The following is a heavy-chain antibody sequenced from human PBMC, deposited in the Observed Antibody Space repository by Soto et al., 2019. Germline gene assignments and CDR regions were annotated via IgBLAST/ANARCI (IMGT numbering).Heavy chain of an antibody. J-gene: IGHJ5*02. D-gene: IGHD1-7*01. CDR2: INPNSGGT. Sequence: ASVKVSCKASGYTFTGYYMHWVRQAPGRGLEWMGWINPNSGGTNSAQKFQGRVTMTRDTSISTAYMELSRLRSDDTAVYYCARDRSITGTTHNWSDPWAQGTMVTASS. CDR3: ARDRSITGTTHNWSDP. V-gene: IGHV1-2*02. CDR1: GYTFTGYY.